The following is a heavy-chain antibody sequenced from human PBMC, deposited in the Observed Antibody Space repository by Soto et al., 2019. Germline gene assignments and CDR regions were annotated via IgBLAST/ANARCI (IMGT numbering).Heavy chain of an antibody. CDR2: ISYDGRNK. Sequence: LRLSCAASGFTFSSYAMHWVRQAPGKGLEWVAVISYDGRNKYYADSVKGRFTISRDNSKNTLYLEMNSLRVEDTAVYHCVRDTAYCSGGTCYSSHDMDVWGQGTTVTVSS. CDR3: VRDTAYCSGGTCYSSHDMDV. D-gene: IGHD2-15*01. J-gene: IGHJ6*02. CDR1: GFTFSSYA. V-gene: IGHV3-30*04.